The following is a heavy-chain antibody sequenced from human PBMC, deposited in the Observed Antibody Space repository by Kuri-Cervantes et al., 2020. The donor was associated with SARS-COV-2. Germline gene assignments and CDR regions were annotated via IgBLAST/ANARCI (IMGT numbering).Heavy chain of an antibody. CDR2: ISSSGSTI. J-gene: IGHJ4*02. Sequence: GGSLRLSCAASGFTFSDYYMSWIRQAPGKGLEWVSYISSSGSTIYYADSVKGRFTISRDNSKNTLYLQMNSLRAEDTAVYYCVRDGDHWNFDYWGQGTLVTVSS. CDR1: GFTFSDYY. CDR3: VRDGDHWNFDY. D-gene: IGHD1-1*01. V-gene: IGHV3-11*04.